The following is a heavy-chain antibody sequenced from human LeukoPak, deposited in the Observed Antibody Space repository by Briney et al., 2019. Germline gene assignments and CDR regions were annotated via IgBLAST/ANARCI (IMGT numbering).Heavy chain of an antibody. Sequence: SVKVSCKASGYTFTSYDISWVRQATGQGLEWMGWMNPNSGNTGYAQKFQGRVTMTRNTSISTAYMELSSLRSEDTAVYYWARRYYDFWSGYFDSSNWFGPWGQGTLVTVSS. CDR1: GYTFTSYD. CDR3: ARRYYDFWSGYFDSSNWFGP. D-gene: IGHD3-3*01. J-gene: IGHJ5*02. V-gene: IGHV1-8*01. CDR2: MNPNSGNT.